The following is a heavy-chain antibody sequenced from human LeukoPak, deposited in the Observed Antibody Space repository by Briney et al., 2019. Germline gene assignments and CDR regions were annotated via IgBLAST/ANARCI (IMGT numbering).Heavy chain of an antibody. Sequence: PGGSLRLSCAASGFTFSSYWMSWLRQAPGKGPEWVANIQHDGSDQYYEDSVKGRFTISRDNAKDSLFLQMNSLRAEDTAVYFCARSFLMSFGELLSGGFDVWGQGAMVTVSS. D-gene: IGHD3-10*01. CDR3: ARSFLMSFGELLSGGFDV. CDR2: IQHDGSDQ. V-gene: IGHV3-7*01. CDR1: GFTFSSYW. J-gene: IGHJ3*01.